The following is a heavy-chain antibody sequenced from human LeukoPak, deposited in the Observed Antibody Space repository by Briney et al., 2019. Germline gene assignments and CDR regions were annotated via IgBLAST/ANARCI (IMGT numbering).Heavy chain of an antibody. V-gene: IGHV4-59*01. CDR3: AREAGSSGYFDY. Sequence: SETLSLTCTVSGGSISSYYWSWIRQPPGKGLEWIGYIYYSGSTNYNPSLKSRVTISVDTSKNQFSLRLSSVTAADTAVYYCAREAGSSGYFDYWGQGTLVTVSS. D-gene: IGHD3-22*01. CDR1: GGSISSYY. CDR2: IYYSGST. J-gene: IGHJ4*02.